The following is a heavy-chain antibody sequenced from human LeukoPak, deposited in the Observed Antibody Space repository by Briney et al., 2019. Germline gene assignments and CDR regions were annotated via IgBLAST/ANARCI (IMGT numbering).Heavy chain of an antibody. D-gene: IGHD3-10*01. CDR1: GGSFSGYY. V-gene: IGHV4-34*01. CDR3: ASVRPITMVRGVMNWFDP. J-gene: IGHJ5*02. CDR2: INHSGST. Sequence: PSETLSLTCAVYGGSFSGYYWSWIRQPPGKGLEWSGEINHSGSTNYNPSLKSRVTISVDTSKNQFSLKLSSVTAADTAVYYCASVRPITMVRGVMNWFDPWGQGTLVTVSS.